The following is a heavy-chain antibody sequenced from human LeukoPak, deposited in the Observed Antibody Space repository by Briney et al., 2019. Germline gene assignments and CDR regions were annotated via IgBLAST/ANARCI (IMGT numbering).Heavy chain of an antibody. D-gene: IGHD2-21*02. CDR2: ITYDGSNK. CDR3: AKDLPAYCGGDCLVAFDY. Sequence: PGGSLRLSCAASGFTFSSYAMHWVRQAPGKGLEWVAVITYDGSNKYYADSVKGRFTISRDYSKNTLYLQMNSLRAEDTAVYYCAKDLPAYCGGDCLVAFDYWGQGTLVTVSS. V-gene: IGHV3-30-3*01. CDR1: GFTFSSYA. J-gene: IGHJ4*02.